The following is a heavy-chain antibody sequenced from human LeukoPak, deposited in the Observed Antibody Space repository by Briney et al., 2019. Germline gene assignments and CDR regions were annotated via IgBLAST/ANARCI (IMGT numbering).Heavy chain of an antibody. J-gene: IGHJ6*02. D-gene: IGHD6-19*01. CDR2: INHSGST. V-gene: IGHV4-34*01. CDR3: ARVAVAGRVYYYYYGMDV. Sequence: SETLSLTCAVYGGSFSGYYWSWIRQPPGKGLEWIGEINHSGSTNYNPSLKSRVTISVDASKNQFSLKLSSVTAADTAVYYCARVAVAGRVYYYYYGMDVWGQGTTVTVS. CDR1: GGSFSGYY.